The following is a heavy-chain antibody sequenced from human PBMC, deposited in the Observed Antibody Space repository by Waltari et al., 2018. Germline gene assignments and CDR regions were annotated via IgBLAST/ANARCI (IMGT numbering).Heavy chain of an antibody. CDR3: VRDSSGTY. Sequence: EVQLVESGGGLVQPGGSLRLSCAASGFTFSSHWMYWVRQTPGKGLVWVSGINRDWSSTGYADSVKGRVTISRYNAKNTLYLQMNSLRAEDTAVYYCVRDSSGTYWGQGTQVTVSS. D-gene: IGHD3-22*01. CDR2: INRDWSST. CDR1: GFTFSSHW. J-gene: IGHJ4*02. V-gene: IGHV3-74*01.